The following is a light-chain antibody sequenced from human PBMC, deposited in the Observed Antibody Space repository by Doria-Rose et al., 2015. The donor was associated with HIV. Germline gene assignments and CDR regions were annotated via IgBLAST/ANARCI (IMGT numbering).Light chain of an antibody. CDR2: WAS. V-gene: IGKV4-1*01. Sequence: DIQMTQSPESLGMSLGERATLNCKSNQSLLYASKNYLAWYQQKPGQPPKLLIYWASTRQSGVPARFSGSGSKTDFTLTISSLEAEDVAVYYCQQYYDTPSFGPGTTVDIK. J-gene: IGKJ3*01. CDR3: QQYYDTPS. CDR1: QSLLYASKNY.